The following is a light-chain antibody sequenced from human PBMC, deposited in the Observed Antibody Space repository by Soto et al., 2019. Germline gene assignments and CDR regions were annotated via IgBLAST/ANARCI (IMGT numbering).Light chain of an antibody. CDR2: EVS. CDR1: SSDVGVYIS. Sequence: QSLLTEPAAVSGSPGHFITVSCTGTSSDVGVYISVSCYQQHPAEAPKLIIYEVSNRPPGASTRFSGSKSASTASLTISGLQAESEPQYYGYSYTSDNRDYVCGPETKVPV. CDR3: YSYTSDNRDYV. V-gene: IGLV2-14*01. J-gene: IGLJ1*01.